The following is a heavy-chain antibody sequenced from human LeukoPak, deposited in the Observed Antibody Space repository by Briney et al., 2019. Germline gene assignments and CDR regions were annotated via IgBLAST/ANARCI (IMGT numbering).Heavy chain of an antibody. CDR1: DGSISSYY. CDR2: IYTSGST. V-gene: IGHV4-4*09. D-gene: IGHD6-19*01. Sequence: SETLSLTCTVSDGSISSYYWSWIRQPPGKGLEWIGYIYTSGSTNYNPSLKSRVTISVDTSKNQFSLKLSSVTAADTAVYYCARLDSSGWYFDYWGQGTLVTVSS. J-gene: IGHJ4*02. CDR3: ARLDSSGWYFDY.